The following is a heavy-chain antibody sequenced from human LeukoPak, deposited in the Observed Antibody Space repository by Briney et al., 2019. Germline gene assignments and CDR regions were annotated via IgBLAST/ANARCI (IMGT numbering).Heavy chain of an antibody. Sequence: ASVKVSCKASGYTFISFGFSWVRQAPGQGPEWMGWISGYTGNTNYAQRFQGRVTMTTDTSTSTAYMELRTLRSDDTAVSYCVRDLNSAARSFFDYWGPGTLVTVSS. J-gene: IGHJ4*02. D-gene: IGHD6-6*01. CDR3: VRDLNSAARSFFDY. V-gene: IGHV1-18*01. CDR2: ISGYTGNT. CDR1: GYTFISFG.